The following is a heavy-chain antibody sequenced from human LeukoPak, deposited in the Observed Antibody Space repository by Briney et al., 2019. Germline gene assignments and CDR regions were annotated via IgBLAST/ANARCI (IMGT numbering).Heavy chain of an antibody. D-gene: IGHD3-10*01. J-gene: IGHJ6*03. Sequence: PSETLSLTCTVSGVSISSLSYYWGWIRQPPGKGLEWIGSIYYSGTTYYNPSLKSRVTISVDTSKNQFSLKLSSVTAADTAVYYCARHPTTWGNYYGSGAHQNYYYYYMDVWGKGTTVTISS. V-gene: IGHV4-39*01. CDR1: GVSISSLSYY. CDR3: ARHPTTWGNYYGSGAHQNYYYYYMDV. CDR2: IYYSGTT.